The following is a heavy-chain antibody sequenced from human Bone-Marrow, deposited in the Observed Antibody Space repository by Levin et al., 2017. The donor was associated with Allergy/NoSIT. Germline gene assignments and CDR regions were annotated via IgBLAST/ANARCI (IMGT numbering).Heavy chain of an antibody. D-gene: IGHD5-24*01. Sequence: SETLSLTCTVSGGSISSSSYYWGWIRQPPGKGLEWIGSIYYSGSTYYNPSLKSRVTISVDTSKNQFSLKLSSVTAADTAVYYCARRGDGYNHLFDYWGQGTLVTVSS. CDR3: ARRGDGYNHLFDY. V-gene: IGHV4-39*01. CDR1: GGSISSSSYY. CDR2: IYYSGST. J-gene: IGHJ4*02.